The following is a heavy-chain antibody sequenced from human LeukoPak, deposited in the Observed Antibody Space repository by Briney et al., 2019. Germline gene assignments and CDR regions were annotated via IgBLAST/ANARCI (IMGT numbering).Heavy chain of an antibody. CDR3: ARVPHDHSLDY. CDR2: INHSGST. Sequence: PETLSLTCAVYGGSFSGYYWSWIRQPPGKGLEWIGEINHSGSTNYNPSLKSRVTISVDTSKNQFSQKLSSVTAADTAVYYCARVPHDHSLDYWGQGTLVTVSS. J-gene: IGHJ4*02. D-gene: IGHD3-3*01. CDR1: GGSFSGYY. V-gene: IGHV4-34*01.